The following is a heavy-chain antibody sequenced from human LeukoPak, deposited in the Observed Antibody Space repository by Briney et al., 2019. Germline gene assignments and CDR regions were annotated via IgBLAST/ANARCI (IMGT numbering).Heavy chain of an antibody. V-gene: IGHV3-66*01. CDR1: GFTVSSNY. D-gene: IGHD6-13*01. CDR2: IYSGGST. J-gene: IGHJ5*02. Sequence: GGSLRLSCAASGFTVSSNYMSWVRQAPGKGLEWVSVIYSGGSTYYADSVKGRFTISRDNSKNTLYLQMNSLRAEDTAVYYCARIAAAGINWFDPWGQGTLVTVSS. CDR3: ARIAAAGINWFDP.